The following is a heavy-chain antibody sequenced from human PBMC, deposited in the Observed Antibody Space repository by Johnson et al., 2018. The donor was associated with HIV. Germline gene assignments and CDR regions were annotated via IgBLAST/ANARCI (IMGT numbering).Heavy chain of an antibody. V-gene: IGHV3-30*02. CDR2: IRYDGSNK. Sequence: QEQLVESGGGLVQPGGSLRLSCAASGFTFSSYGMHWVRQAPGKGLEWVAFIRYDGSNKYYADSVKGRFTISRDNSKNTLYLQMNSLRAEDTAVYYCATDGPCSTSWYCTFDIWGQGTMVTVSS. CDR1: GFTFSSYG. D-gene: IGHD6-13*01. CDR3: ATDGPCSTSWYCTFDI. J-gene: IGHJ3*02.